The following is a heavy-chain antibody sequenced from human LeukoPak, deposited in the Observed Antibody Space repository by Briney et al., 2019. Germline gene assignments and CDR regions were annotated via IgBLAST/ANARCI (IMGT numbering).Heavy chain of an antibody. CDR3: ARDRGSSSWYPRYFDL. J-gene: IGHJ2*01. Sequence: GGTLRLSCAASGFTFSSYGMSWVRQAPGKGLEWVSAISGSGGSTYYADSVKGRFTISRVNSKNTLYLQMNSLRAEDTAVYYCARDRGSSSWYPRYFDLWGRGTLVTVSS. CDR1: GFTFSSYG. D-gene: IGHD6-13*01. CDR2: ISGSGGST. V-gene: IGHV3-23*01.